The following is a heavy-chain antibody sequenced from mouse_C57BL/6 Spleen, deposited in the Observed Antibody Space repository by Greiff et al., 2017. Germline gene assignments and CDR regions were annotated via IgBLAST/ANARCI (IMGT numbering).Heavy chain of an antibody. Sequence: QVQLQQPGAELVKPGASVKVSCKASGYTFTSYWMHWVKQRPGEGLEWIGRIYPADSDTNYNQKFKGKATLTADKSSSTAYMQLSSLTAEDSAVYCCAIRYSNSLGCWGQGTTLTVAS. CDR3: AIRYSNSLGC. D-gene: IGHD2-5*01. CDR2: IYPADSDT. V-gene: IGHV1-74*01. J-gene: IGHJ2*01. CDR1: GYTFTSYW.